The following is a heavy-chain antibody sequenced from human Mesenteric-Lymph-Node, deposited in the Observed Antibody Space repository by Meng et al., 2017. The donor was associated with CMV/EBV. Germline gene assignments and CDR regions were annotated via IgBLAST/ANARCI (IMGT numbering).Heavy chain of an antibody. D-gene: IGHD1-1*01. CDR3: ATTGPSGGY. CDR2: INTGNGNT. Sequence: KVSCKASGYTFTTYAMHWVRQAPGQRPEWMGWINTGNGNTKYLQKFQDRVTITRDTSATTSYMELSSLTSEDTAVYYCATTGPSGGYWGQGTLVTVSS. CDR1: GYTFTTYA. J-gene: IGHJ4*02. V-gene: IGHV1-3*04.